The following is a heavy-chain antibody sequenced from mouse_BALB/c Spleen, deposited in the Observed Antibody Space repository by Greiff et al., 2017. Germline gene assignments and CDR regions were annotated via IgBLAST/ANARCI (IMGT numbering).Heavy chain of an antibody. D-gene: IGHD1-2*01. CDR3: AREGPHYYGLEAMDY. Sequence: VQLQQSGPELVKPGASVKISCKASGYSFTGYFMNWVMQSHGKSLEWIGRINPYNGDTFYNQKFKGKATLTVDKSSSTAHMELRSLASEDSAVYYCAREGPHYYGLEAMDYWGQGTSVTVSS. J-gene: IGHJ4*01. V-gene: IGHV1-20*02. CDR2: INPYNGDT. CDR1: GYSFTGYF.